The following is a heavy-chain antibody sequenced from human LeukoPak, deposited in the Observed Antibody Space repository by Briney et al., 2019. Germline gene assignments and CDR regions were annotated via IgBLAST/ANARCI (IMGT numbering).Heavy chain of an antibody. V-gene: IGHV1-46*01. J-gene: IGHJ6*02. CDR1: GYTFTSYY. Sequence: EASVKVSCKASGYTFTSYYTHWVRQAPGQGLEWMGIINPSGGSTSYAQKFQGRVTMTRDTSTSTVYMELSSLRSEDTAVYYCARDQAYSSGWLKSAYYYYGMDVWGQGTTVTVSS. D-gene: IGHD6-19*01. CDR3: ARDQAYSSGWLKSAYYYYGMDV. CDR2: INPSGGST.